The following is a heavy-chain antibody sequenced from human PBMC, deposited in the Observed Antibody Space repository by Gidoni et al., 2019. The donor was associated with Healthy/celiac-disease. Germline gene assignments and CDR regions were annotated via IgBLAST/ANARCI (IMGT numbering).Heavy chain of an antibody. J-gene: IGHJ3*02. CDR3: AIGGVYYWNEGGDDAFDI. CDR1: GYSFTSYW. D-gene: IGHD1-1*01. Sequence: EVQLVQSGAEVKKPGESLRISCKGSGYSFTSYWISWGRQMPGKGLEWMGRIDPSDSYTNYSPSFQGHVTISADKSISTAYLQWSSLKASDTAMYYCAIGGVYYWNEGGDDAFDIWGQGTMVTVSS. V-gene: IGHV5-10-1*03. CDR2: IDPSDSYT.